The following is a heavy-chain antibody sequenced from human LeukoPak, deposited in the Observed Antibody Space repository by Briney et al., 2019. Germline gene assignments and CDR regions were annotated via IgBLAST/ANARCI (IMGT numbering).Heavy chain of an antibody. CDR2: IYYSGST. V-gene: IGHV4-31*03. J-gene: IGHJ4*02. Sequence: SETLSLTCTVSGVSISSGGYYWSWIRQHPGKGLEWIGYIYYSGSTYYNPSLKSRVTISVDTSKNQFSLKLSSVTAADTAVYYCARGSGDYYDSSGYYYEDYWGQGTLVTVSS. D-gene: IGHD3-22*01. CDR1: GVSISSGGYY. CDR3: ARGSGDYYDSSGYYYEDY.